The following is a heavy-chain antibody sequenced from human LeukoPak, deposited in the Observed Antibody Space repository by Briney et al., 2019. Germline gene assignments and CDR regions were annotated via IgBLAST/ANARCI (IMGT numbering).Heavy chain of an antibody. D-gene: IGHD5-12*01. J-gene: IGHJ4*02. CDR1: GYTFTSYG. CDR2: ISAYNGNT. V-gene: IGHV1-18*01. CDR3: TSTGYSGHDPLHY. Sequence: VASVKVSCKASGYTFTSYGISWVRQAPGQGLEWMGWISAYNGNTKYAQTLQGRVTMTTDTSTSTAYMELRSLRSVDTALYYCTSTGYSGHDPLHYWGRGTLVTVSS.